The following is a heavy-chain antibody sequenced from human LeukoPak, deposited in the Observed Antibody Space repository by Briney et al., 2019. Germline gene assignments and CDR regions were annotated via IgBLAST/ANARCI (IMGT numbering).Heavy chain of an antibody. CDR2: IYTSGST. CDR1: GGSISSYY. J-gene: IGHJ5*02. D-gene: IGHD2-15*01. CDR3: ARAQDIVVVGENWFDP. V-gene: IGHV4-4*09. Sequence: SETLSLTCTVSGGSISSYYWSWIRQPPGKGLEWIGYIYTSGSTNYNPSLKSRVTISVDTSKNQFSLKLSSVTAADTAVYYCARAQDIVVVGENWFDPWGQGTLVTVSS.